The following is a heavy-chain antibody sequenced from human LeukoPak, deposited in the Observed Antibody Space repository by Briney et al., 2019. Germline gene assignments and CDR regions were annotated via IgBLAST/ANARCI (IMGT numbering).Heavy chain of an antibody. CDR2: IYHSVDT. CDR1: GRSISSGVYA. CDR3: ARAVYSDPAFFHY. V-gene: IGHV4-30-2*01. J-gene: IGHJ4*02. Sequence: SETLSLTCSVSGRSISSGVYAWSWVRQPPGKGLEWIGFIYHSVDTHYNPSLKTRVTKTVDRSKNRLHLKMNSETAADTGVYYCARAVYSDPAFFHYWGQGPLVTVS. D-gene: IGHD4-17*01.